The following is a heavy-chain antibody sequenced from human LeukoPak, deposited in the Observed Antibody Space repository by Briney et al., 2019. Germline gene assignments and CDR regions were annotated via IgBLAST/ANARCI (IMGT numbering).Heavy chain of an antibody. Sequence: SETLSLTCTVSGVSITSYSHNYDWIRQPPGKGLEWIGGFHFSGAINYNPSPKSRVTISVDTSKKQISLKLHSVTAADTAVYYCARRYEGSGYAYDHWGQGTLVTVSS. D-gene: IGHD3-22*01. J-gene: IGHJ4*02. V-gene: IGHV4-39*01. CDR3: ARRYEGSGYAYDH. CDR1: GVSITSYSHN. CDR2: FHFSGAI.